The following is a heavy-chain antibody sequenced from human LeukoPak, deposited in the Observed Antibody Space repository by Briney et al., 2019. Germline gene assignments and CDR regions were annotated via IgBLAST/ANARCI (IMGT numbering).Heavy chain of an antibody. V-gene: IGHV3-74*01. J-gene: IGHJ4*02. D-gene: IGHD3-10*01. Sequence: GGSLRLSCAASGFPFSTYWMHWVRQAPGKGLVWVSRIHGDGTFTTSADSVKGRFTISRDNAQNMVYLQMNSLRVEDTAVYYCARDLVLGSGSYGQWGQGTLVTVSS. CDR1: GFPFSTYW. CDR3: ARDLVLGSGSYGQ. CDR2: IHGDGTFT.